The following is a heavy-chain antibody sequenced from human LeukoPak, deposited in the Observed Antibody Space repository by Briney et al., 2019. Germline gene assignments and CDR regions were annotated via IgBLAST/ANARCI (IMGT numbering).Heavy chain of an antibody. CDR2: IYPGDSDT. D-gene: IGHD2-15*01. CDR3: ARARYCSGGTCYPDY. CDR1: GXSFTTYC. J-gene: IGHJ4*02. V-gene: IGHV5-51*01. Sequence: GESLKISCKASGXSFTTYCIGWVRQMPGRGLEWMGIIYPGDSDTRYSPSFQGQVTISADKSISTAYLQWSSLKASDTAMYYCARARYCSGGTCYPDYWGQGTLVTVSS.